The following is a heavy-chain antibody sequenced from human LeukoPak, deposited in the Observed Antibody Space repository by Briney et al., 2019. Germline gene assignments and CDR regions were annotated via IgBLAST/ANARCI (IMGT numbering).Heavy chain of an antibody. J-gene: IGHJ4*02. CDR1: GFSVSHNY. CDR3: ARDEGSSSWYADY. V-gene: IGHV3-11*04. D-gene: IGHD6-13*01. Sequence: GGSLRLSCAASGFSVSHNYMSWVRQAPGKGLEWVSGISGSGGSTYYADSVKGRFTISRDNAKNSLYLQMNSLRAEDTAAYYCARDEGSSSWYADYWGQGTLVTVSS. CDR2: ISGSGGST.